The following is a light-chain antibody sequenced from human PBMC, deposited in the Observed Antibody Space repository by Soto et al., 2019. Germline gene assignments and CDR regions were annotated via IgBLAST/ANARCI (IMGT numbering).Light chain of an antibody. CDR2: SNN. CDR1: SSNIGSYS. Sequence: QSVLTQPPSASGTPGQRVTISCSGSSSNIGSYSVNWYQHFPGTAPKLLMYSNNQRPSGVPDRVSGSKSGTSASLAISGLQSEDEAIYYCATWDDSLTVWVFGGGTKLTVL. CDR3: ATWDDSLTVWV. J-gene: IGLJ3*02. V-gene: IGLV1-44*01.